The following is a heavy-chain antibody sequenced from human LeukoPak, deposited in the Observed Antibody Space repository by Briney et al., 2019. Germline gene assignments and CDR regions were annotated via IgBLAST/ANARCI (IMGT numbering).Heavy chain of an antibody. Sequence: GGSLRLSCASSGFTYISYRMSAVRQAPGKGLEWVANIMREGSEKYYVDPVKGRFTIYRDIAKNSLSLKMNSLRAEDRAMYYCERVGPDNSGSIDYWGQGTRVTVSS. CDR2: IMREGSEK. CDR3: ERVGPDNSGSIDY. J-gene: IGHJ4*02. D-gene: IGHD6-19*01. V-gene: IGHV3-7*01. CDR1: GFTYISYR.